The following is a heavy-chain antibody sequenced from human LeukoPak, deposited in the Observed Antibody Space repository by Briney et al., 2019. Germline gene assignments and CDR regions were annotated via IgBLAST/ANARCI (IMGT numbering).Heavy chain of an antibody. J-gene: IGHJ6*03. Sequence: SGPALVHPTPTLTLTCTFSGFSLSTSGMCVSWIRQPPGKALEWLALIDWDDDKYYSTSLKTRLTISKDTSKNQVVLTMTNMDPVDTATYYCARSLRGVTYPPYYYYYMDVWGKGTTVTVSS. CDR1: GFSLSTSGMC. CDR2: IDWDDDK. D-gene: IGHD3-10*01. CDR3: ARSLRGVTYPPYYYYYMDV. V-gene: IGHV2-70*01.